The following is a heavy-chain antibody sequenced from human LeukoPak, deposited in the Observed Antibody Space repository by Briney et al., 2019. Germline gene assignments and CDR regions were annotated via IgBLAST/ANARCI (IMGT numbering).Heavy chain of an antibody. J-gene: IGHJ4*02. V-gene: IGHV4-34*01. D-gene: IGHD4-17*01. CDR2: INHSGST. Sequence: KPSETLSLTCAVYGGSFSGYYWSWIRHPPGKGLEWIGEINHSGSTNYNPSLKSRVTISVDTPKNQFSLKLSSVTAADTAVYYCARGHGDFGYWGQGTLVTVSS. CDR3: ARGHGDFGY. CDR1: GGSFSGYY.